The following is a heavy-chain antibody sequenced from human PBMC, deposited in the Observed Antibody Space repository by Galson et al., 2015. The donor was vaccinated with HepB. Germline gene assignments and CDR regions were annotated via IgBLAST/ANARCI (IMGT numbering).Heavy chain of an antibody. CDR1: GFTFSSYA. V-gene: IGHV3-30-3*01. CDR3: ARGGGLYYVDY. CDR2: ISYDGSNK. J-gene: IGHJ4*02. Sequence: SLRLSCAASGFTFSSYAMHWVRQAPGKGLEWVAVISYDGSNKYYADSVKGRFTISRDNSKNTLYLQMKSLRAEDTAVYYCARGGGLYYVDYWGQGTLVTVSS. D-gene: IGHD3-16*01.